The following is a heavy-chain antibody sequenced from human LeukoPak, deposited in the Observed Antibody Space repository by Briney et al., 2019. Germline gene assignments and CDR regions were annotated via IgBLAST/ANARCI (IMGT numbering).Heavy chain of an antibody. D-gene: IGHD2-15*01. Sequence: ASVKVSCKVSGYSLTDLSMHWVRQAPGQGLEWMGGFDPDYGETFYAKKLQGRVTMTEDTSADTAYMELSSLRPDDTAVYHCARVKCSGGRCYPIYSYYYMDVWGKGTTVTVSS. CDR2: FDPDYGET. J-gene: IGHJ6*03. CDR3: ARVKCSGGRCYPIYSYYYMDV. CDR1: GYSLTDLS. V-gene: IGHV1-24*01.